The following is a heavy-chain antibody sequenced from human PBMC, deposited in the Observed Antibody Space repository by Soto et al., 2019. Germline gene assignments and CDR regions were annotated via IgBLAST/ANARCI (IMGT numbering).Heavy chain of an antibody. Sequence: GASVKVSCKASGYTFTSYAMHWVRQAPGQRLEWMGWINAGNGNTKYSQKFQGRVTITRDTSASTAYMELSSLRSEDTAVYYCARDPPYYGSGSNWFDSWGQGTLGTVSS. CDR3: ARDPPYYGSGSNWFDS. CDR2: INAGNGNT. V-gene: IGHV1-3*01. D-gene: IGHD3-10*01. J-gene: IGHJ5*01. CDR1: GYTFTSYA.